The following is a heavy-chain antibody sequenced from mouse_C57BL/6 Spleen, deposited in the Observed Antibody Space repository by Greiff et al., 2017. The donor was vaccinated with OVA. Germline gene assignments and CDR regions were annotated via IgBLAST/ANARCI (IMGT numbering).Heavy chain of an antibody. D-gene: IGHD1-1*01. CDR1: GFNIKNTY. CDR3: ARGTTVVAPGV. CDR2: INPANGNT. V-gene: IGHV14-3*01. Sequence: EVQLQQSVAELVRPGASVKLSCTASGFNIKNTYMHWVKQRPEQGLEWIGRINPANGNTKYAPNFQGKSIITADTSSNTAYLQLSSLTSDDTAIYYCARGTTVVAPGVWGTGTTVTVSS. J-gene: IGHJ1*03.